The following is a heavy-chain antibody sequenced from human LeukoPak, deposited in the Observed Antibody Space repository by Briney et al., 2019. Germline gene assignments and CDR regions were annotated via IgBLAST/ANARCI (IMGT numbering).Heavy chain of an antibody. Sequence: ASVKVSCKASGYTFTSYDINWVRQATGQGLEWMGWMNPNSGNTGYAQKFQGRVTMTRNTSISTAYMELSSLRSEDTAVYYCASSDGYDYPYYFDYWGQGTLVTVSS. D-gene: IGHD5-12*01. V-gene: IGHV1-8*01. CDR2: MNPNSGNT. CDR3: ASSDGYDYPYYFDY. CDR1: GYTFTSYD. J-gene: IGHJ4*02.